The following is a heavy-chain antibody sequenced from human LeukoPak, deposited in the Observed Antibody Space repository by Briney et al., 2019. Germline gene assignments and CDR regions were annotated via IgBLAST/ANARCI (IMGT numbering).Heavy chain of an antibody. CDR1: GGSIRSYY. Sequence: PSETLSLTCTFSGGSIRSYYWSWIRQPPGKRLEWIGSIYHSGNTYYNPSLKSRVTISVDTSKNQFSVKLSSVTAADTAVYYCARDAGSTILYYYMDVWGKGTTVTVSS. V-gene: IGHV4-59*12. D-gene: IGHD5/OR15-5a*01. J-gene: IGHJ6*03. CDR2: IYHSGNT. CDR3: ARDAGSTILYYYMDV.